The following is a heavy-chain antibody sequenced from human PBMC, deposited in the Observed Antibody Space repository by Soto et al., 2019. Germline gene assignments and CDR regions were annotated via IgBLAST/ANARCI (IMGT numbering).Heavy chain of an antibody. J-gene: IGHJ6*03. CDR3: ARVDSTPYYYYYYYMDV. CDR2: ISAYNGNT. CDR1: GYTFTSYG. V-gene: IGHV1-18*01. D-gene: IGHD2-2*01. Sequence: QVQLVQSGAEVKKPGASVKVSCKASGYTFTSYGISWVRQAPGQGLEWMGWISAYNGNTNYAQKLQGRVTMTTDTSTSTAYMELRSLRSDDTAVYYCARVDSTPYYYYYYYMDVWGKGTTVTVSS.